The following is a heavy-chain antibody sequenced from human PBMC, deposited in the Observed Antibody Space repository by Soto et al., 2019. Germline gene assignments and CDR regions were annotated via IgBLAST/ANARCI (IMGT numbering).Heavy chain of an antibody. CDR2: IIPILGIA. J-gene: IGHJ5*02. D-gene: IGHD3-22*01. Sequence: QVQLVQSGAEVKKSGSSVKVSCKASGGTFSSYTISWVRQAPGQGLEWMGRIIPILGIANYAQKFQGRVTITADKATSTADMELSSRRSEDTAVYYCVRGSSGYYYWFDPWGQGTLVTVSS. CDR1: GGTFSSYT. CDR3: VRGSSGYYYWFDP. V-gene: IGHV1-69*02.